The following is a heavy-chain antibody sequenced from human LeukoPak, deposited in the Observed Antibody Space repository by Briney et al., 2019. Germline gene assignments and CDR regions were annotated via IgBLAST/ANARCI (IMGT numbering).Heavy chain of an antibody. CDR2: IYTSGST. D-gene: IGHD2-15*01. CDR3: ARVGGGYCSGGSCEYYFDY. J-gene: IGHJ4*02. Sequence: SETLSLTCTASGGSISSYYWSWIRQPAGKGLEWIGRIYTSGSTNYNPSLKSRVTMSVDTSKNQFSLKLSSVTAADTAVYYCARVGGGYCSGGSCEYYFDYWGQGTLVTVSS. CDR1: GGSISSYY. V-gene: IGHV4-4*07.